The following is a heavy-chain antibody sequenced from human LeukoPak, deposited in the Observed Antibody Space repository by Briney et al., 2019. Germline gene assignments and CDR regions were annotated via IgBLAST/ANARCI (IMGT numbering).Heavy chain of an antibody. J-gene: IGHJ5*02. D-gene: IGHD6-6*01. CDR3: ARDLYSSSSYWFDP. Sequence: GGSLRLSCAASGFTFSSYSMNWVRQAPGKGLELVSSISSSSSYIYYADSVKGRFTISRDNTKNSLYLQMNSLRAEDTAVYYCARDLYSSSSYWFDPWGQGNLVTVSS. V-gene: IGHV3-21*01. CDR1: GFTFSSYS. CDR2: ISSSSSYI.